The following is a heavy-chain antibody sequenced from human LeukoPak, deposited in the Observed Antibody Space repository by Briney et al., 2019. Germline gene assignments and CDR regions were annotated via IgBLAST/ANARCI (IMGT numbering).Heavy chain of an antibody. J-gene: IGHJ4*02. D-gene: IGHD1-26*01. Sequence: SETLSLTCAVYGESFSAYYWNWIRQAPGKPLEYIGEINHRGRSHYNPSLKTRVTMSVDTSKNQFSLKLTSVTAADTAVYFCARGSSFDGYCSAGACDAGYYDSWGQRTLVTASS. V-gene: IGHV4-34*01. CDR1: GESFSAYY. CDR2: INHRGRS. CDR3: ARGSSFDGYCSAGACDAGYYDS.